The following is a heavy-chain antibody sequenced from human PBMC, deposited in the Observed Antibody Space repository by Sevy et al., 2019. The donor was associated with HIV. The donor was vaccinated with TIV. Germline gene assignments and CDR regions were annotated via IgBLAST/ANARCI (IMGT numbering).Heavy chain of an antibody. CDR3: AKEQGACFDS. CDR2: MKQDGGEK. V-gene: IGHV3-7*01. CDR1: GFIFSRYW. D-gene: IGHD3-16*01. Sequence: GGSLRLSCAASGFIFSRYWMAWVRQAPGKGLEWVGSMKQDGGEKFYVDSVKGRFTVSRDNAKNSLYLQMNSLRAEDTAVYYCAKEQGACFDSWGQGTLVTVSS. J-gene: IGHJ4*02.